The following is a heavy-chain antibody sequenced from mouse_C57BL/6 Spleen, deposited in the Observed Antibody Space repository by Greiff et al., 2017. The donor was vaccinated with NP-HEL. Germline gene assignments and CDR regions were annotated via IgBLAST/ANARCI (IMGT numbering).Heavy chain of an antibody. CDR2: ISNGGGST. CDR3: ARHGDYGSSYPWFAY. V-gene: IGHV5-12*01. CDR1: GFTFSDYY. J-gene: IGHJ3*01. Sequence: EVKLMESGGGLVQPGGSLKLSCAASGFTFSDYYMYWVRQTPEKRLEWVAYISNGGGSTYYPDTVKGRFTISRDNAKNTLYLQMSRLKSEATAMYYCARHGDYGSSYPWFAYWGQGTLVTVSA. D-gene: IGHD1-1*01.